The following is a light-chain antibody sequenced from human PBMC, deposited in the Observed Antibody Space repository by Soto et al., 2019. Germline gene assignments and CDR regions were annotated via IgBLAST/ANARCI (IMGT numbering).Light chain of an antibody. CDR2: DAS. CDR3: QQSRNWPRT. Sequence: EIVLTQSPATLSLSPGERATLSCRASQSVSNSLVWFQQKPGQAPRLLIYDASNRATDIPARFSGSGSGTDFTLTISSLEPEDLAVYYWQQSRNWPRTFGQGTKLEIK. J-gene: IGKJ2*01. CDR1: QSVSNS. V-gene: IGKV3-11*01.